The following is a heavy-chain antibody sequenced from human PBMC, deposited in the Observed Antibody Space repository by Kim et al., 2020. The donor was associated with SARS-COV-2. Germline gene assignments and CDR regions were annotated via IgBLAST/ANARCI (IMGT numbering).Heavy chain of an antibody. D-gene: IGHD3-3*01. CDR3: AKKGITIFGVVDY. Sequence: ADSVKGRFTISRDNSKSTLYLQMNSLRAEDTAVYYCAKKGITIFGVVDYWGQGTLVTVSS. J-gene: IGHJ4*02. V-gene: IGHV3-23*01.